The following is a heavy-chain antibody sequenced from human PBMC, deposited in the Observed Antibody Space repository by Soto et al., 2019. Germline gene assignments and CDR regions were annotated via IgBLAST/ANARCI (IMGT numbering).Heavy chain of an antibody. Sequence: EVQLLESGGGLVQPGGSLRLSCAGSGYTHTFNTYAMSWVRQAPGKGLEWVAGSSPTGGSTYYADSVKGRFTIYRDNSEDTLFLQMRSLRGEDGGVFFCAKGKTVIVPAIGGGFDFRGRGTLVTVSS. J-gene: IGHJ4*02. CDR1: GYTHTFNTYA. CDR3: AKGKTVIVPAIGGGFDF. CDR2: SSPTGGST. V-gene: IGHV3-23*01. D-gene: IGHD1-26*01.